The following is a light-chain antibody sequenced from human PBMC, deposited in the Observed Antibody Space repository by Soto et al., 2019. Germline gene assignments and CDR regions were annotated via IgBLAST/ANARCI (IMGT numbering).Light chain of an antibody. CDR1: QDIRSY. CDR3: QQGYSTQWT. V-gene: IGKV1-39*01. J-gene: IGKJ1*01. CDR2: ATS. Sequence: DIQMPQSPSSLSASVGDRVSITCRASQDIRSYLNWYQQKPGKAPELLIYATSNLQSGAPPRFSARGSGTDFTLTISSLQPEDFATYYCQQGYSTQWTSGQGTKVEIK.